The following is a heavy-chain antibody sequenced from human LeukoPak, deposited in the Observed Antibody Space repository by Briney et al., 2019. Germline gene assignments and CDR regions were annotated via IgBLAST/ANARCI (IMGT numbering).Heavy chain of an antibody. Sequence: GGSLRLSCAASGFTFSTFDMTWVRQAPGKGLEWVSGISVSGGTTYYADSVKGRFSISRDNSKNTMYLQVNSLRAEDTAVYYCAKVLPSTSSPDPWGQGTLVTVSS. CDR3: AKVLPSTSSPDP. J-gene: IGHJ5*02. V-gene: IGHV3-23*01. D-gene: IGHD6-6*01. CDR1: GFTFSTFD. CDR2: ISVSGGTT.